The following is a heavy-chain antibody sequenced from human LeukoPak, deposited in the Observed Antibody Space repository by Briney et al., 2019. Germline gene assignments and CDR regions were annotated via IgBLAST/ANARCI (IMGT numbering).Heavy chain of an antibody. CDR1: GGSISSYY. D-gene: IGHD3-3*01. Sequence: SETLSLTCTVSGGSISSYYWSWIRQPPGKGLEWIGYIYYSGSTNYNPSLKSRVTISVDTSKNQFSLKLSPVTAADTAVYYCARHREWNWFDPWGQGTLVTVSS. CDR2: IYYSGST. CDR3: ARHREWNWFDP. V-gene: IGHV4-59*08. J-gene: IGHJ5*02.